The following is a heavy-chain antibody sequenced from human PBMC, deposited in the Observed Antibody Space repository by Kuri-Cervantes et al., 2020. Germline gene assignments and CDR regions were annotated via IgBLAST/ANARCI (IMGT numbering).Heavy chain of an antibody. CDR1: GFTFSSYG. D-gene: IGHD3-10*01. J-gene: IGHJ5*02. Sequence: GESLKISCAASGFTFSSYGTHWVRQAPGKGLEWVAVISYDGSNKYYADSVKGRFTISRDNSKNTLYLQMNSLRAEDTAVYYCAREVRVMVRGVTFDPWGQGTLVTVSS. CDR2: ISYDGSNK. V-gene: IGHV3-30*03. CDR3: AREVRVMVRGVTFDP.